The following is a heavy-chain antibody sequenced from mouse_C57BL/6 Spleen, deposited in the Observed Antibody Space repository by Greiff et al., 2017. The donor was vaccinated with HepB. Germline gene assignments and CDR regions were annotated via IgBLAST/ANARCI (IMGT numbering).Heavy chain of an antibody. CDR1: GYTFTSYW. CDR2: IDPSDSYT. Sequence: QVQLQQPGAELVKPGASVKLSCKASGYTFTSYWMQWVKQRPGQGLEWIGEIDPSDSYTNYNQKFKGKATLTVDTSSSKAYMQLSSLTSEDSAVYYCARGLYGSSSFDYWGQGTTLTVSS. J-gene: IGHJ2*01. V-gene: IGHV1-50*01. CDR3: ARGLYGSSSFDY. D-gene: IGHD1-1*01.